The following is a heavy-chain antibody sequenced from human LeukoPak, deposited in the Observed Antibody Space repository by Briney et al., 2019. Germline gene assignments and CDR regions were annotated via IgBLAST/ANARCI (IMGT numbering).Heavy chain of an antibody. Sequence: PSETLSLTCTVSGGSISSYHWSWIRQPPGKGLEWIGYVYDSGSTYYNPSLKSRVTISVDTSKNQFSLKLSSVTAADTAVYYCARGPSAKAVVPAAWDAFDIWGQGTMVTVSS. CDR2: VYDSGST. CDR1: GGSISSYH. D-gene: IGHD2-2*01. CDR3: ARGPSAKAVVPAAWDAFDI. J-gene: IGHJ3*02. V-gene: IGHV4-59*12.